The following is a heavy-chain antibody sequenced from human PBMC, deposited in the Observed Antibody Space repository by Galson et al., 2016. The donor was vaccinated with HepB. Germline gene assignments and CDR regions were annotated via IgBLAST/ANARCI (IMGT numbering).Heavy chain of an antibody. V-gene: IGHV4-39*02. CDR2: IYHDGSV. D-gene: IGHD6-6*01. CDR3: ARLNYVSSSPYFDY. Sequence: SETLSLTCTVSDGSIKISSYSWGWIRQSSGKGLEWIGRIYHDGSVYYNPSLKSRVTISVDTSKNHFSLKLSSVIAADTAVYYCARLNYVSSSPYFDYWGQGTLVTVSS. CDR1: DGSIKISSYS. J-gene: IGHJ4*02.